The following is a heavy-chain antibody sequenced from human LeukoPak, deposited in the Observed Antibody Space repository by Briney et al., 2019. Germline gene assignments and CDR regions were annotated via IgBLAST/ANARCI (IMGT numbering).Heavy chain of an antibody. V-gene: IGHV3-30*18. D-gene: IGHD5-12*01. CDR3: AKDAHSGPEPWFDY. CDR2: ISYDGSNK. CDR1: GFTFSSYC. J-gene: IGHJ4*02. Sequence: GRSLRLSCAASGFTFSSYCMHWVRQAPGKGLEWVAVISYDGSNKHHADSVKGRFTISRNNSKNKLYLQMNRVRAEDTAVYYCAKDAHSGPEPWFDYWGQGTLVTVSS.